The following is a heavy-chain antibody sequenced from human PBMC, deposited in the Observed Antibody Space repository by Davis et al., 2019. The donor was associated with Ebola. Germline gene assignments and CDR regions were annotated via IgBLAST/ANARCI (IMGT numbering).Heavy chain of an antibody. D-gene: IGHD3-10*01. V-gene: IGHV3-30*02. CDR1: GFTFSSYG. CDR3: AKDLLGVRGVISN. Sequence: GGSLRLSCAASGFTFSSYGMHWVRQAPGKGLEWVAFIRYDGSNKYYADSVKGRFTISRDNSKNTLYLQMSSLRAEDTAVYYCAKDLLGVRGVISNWGQGTLVTVSS. CDR2: IRYDGSNK. J-gene: IGHJ4*02.